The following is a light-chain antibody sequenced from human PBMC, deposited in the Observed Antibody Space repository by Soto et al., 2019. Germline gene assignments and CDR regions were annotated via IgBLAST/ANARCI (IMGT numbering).Light chain of an antibody. CDR1: QSVSSN. CDR2: GAS. J-gene: IGKJ1*01. V-gene: IGKV3-15*01. CDR3: QRYNNWPPWT. Sequence: EIVLTQTPATLSVSPVERATLSCRASQSVSSNLAWYQQKPGQAPRLLIYGASTRATGIPARFSGSGSGTAFTLTIRSLPSEDFAVYYCQRYNNWPPWTFGQGTKVHI.